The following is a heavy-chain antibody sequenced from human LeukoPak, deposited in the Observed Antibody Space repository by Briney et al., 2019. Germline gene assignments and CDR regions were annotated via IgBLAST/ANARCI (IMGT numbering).Heavy chain of an antibody. Sequence: GESLKISCKGSGYNFTTYWIGWVRQMPGKGLEWMGIIYPGDSDTRYSPSFQGQVTISADKSISTAYLQWSSLKASDTAMYYCARQREYSGYDDWGQGTLVTVSS. D-gene: IGHD5-12*01. CDR1: GYNFTTYW. V-gene: IGHV5-51*01. CDR3: ARQREYSGYDD. CDR2: IYPGDSDT. J-gene: IGHJ4*02.